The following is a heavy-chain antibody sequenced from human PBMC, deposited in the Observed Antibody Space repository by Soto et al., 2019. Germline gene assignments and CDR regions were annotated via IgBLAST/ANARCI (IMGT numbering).Heavy chain of an antibody. CDR1: GYTFTGYY. V-gene: IGHV1-2*02. CDR2: INPNSGGT. D-gene: IGHD6-6*01. Sequence: ASVKVSCKASGYTFTGYYMHWVRQAPGQGLEWMGWINPNSGGTNYAQKLQGRVTMTRDTSISTAYMELSRLRSDDTAVYYCARDSSIAARRVYYYYGMDVWGQGTTVTVSS. CDR3: ARDSSIAARRVYYYYGMDV. J-gene: IGHJ6*02.